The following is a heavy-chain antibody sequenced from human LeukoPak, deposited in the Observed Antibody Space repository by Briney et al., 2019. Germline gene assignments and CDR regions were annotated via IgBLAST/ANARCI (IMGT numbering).Heavy chain of an antibody. Sequence: GGSLRLSCEASGFTFSSYWMSWFRQAPGKGLGWVANIKQDGSEKYYVDSVKGRFTISRDNAKNSLYLQMNSLRAEDTAVYYCARDQVGYSSSSGTLDYWGQGTLVTVSS. CDR1: GFTFSSYW. CDR2: IKQDGSEK. CDR3: ARDQVGYSSSSGTLDY. D-gene: IGHD6-6*01. V-gene: IGHV3-7*01. J-gene: IGHJ4*02.